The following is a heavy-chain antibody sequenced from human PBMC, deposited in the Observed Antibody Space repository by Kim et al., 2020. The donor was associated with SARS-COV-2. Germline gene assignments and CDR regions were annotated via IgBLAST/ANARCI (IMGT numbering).Heavy chain of an antibody. V-gene: IGHV5-51*01. Sequence: GESLKISCKGSGYSFTSYWIGWVRQMPGKGLEWMGIIYPGDSDTRYSPSFQGQVTISADKSISTAYLQWSSLKASDTAMYYCARRYCSSTSCGPASKYYYYYMDVWGKGTTVTVSS. J-gene: IGHJ6*03. CDR2: IYPGDSDT. CDR1: GYSFTSYW. CDR3: ARRYCSSTSCGPASKYYYYYMDV. D-gene: IGHD2-2*01.